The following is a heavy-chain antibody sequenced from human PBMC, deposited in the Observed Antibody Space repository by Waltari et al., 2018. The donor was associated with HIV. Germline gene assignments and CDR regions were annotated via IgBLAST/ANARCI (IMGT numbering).Heavy chain of an antibody. D-gene: IGHD2-2*03. CDR2: TNCYNGDT. CDR1: GNRFSTYY. V-gene: IGHV1-2*02. Sequence: QVQVVQSGAEVKKPGASVKVSCKTSGNRFSTYYIHWVRQAPGQGLEWMGWTNCYNGDTKYTQRFQGRVTMTRDTSLSTAYMDLNSLTSDDTAVYYCAAAGYYYFNYWGQGTLVTVSS. J-gene: IGHJ4*02. CDR3: AAAGYYYFNY.